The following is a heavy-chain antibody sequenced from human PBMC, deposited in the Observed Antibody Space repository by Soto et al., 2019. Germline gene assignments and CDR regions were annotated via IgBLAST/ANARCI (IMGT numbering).Heavy chain of an antibody. CDR2: IYYSGST. CDR1: GGSVSSGSYY. V-gene: IGHV4-61*01. D-gene: IGHD3-3*01. Sequence: QVQLQESGPGLVKPSETLSLTCTVSGGSVSSGSYYWSWIRQPPGKGLEWIGYIYYSGSTNYNPSLKSRVTISVDTSKDQFSLKLSSVTAADTAVYYCARNEGLLRGVFDYWGQGTLVTVSS. J-gene: IGHJ4*02. CDR3: ARNEGLLRGVFDY.